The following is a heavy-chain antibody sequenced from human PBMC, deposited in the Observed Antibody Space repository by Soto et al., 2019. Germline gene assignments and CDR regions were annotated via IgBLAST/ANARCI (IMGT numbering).Heavy chain of an antibody. CDR2: INAGGGST. Sequence: GASVKVSCKASGYTFTSYAMHWVRQAPGQGLEWMGIINAGGGSTNYAQKFQGRLTVTRDTSTATVYMDLGALTSDDTAMYYCARGLGLGDCWGQGTLVTVSS. V-gene: IGHV1-46*01. CDR3: ARGLGLGDC. J-gene: IGHJ4*02. CDR1: GYTFTSYA. D-gene: IGHD3-9*01.